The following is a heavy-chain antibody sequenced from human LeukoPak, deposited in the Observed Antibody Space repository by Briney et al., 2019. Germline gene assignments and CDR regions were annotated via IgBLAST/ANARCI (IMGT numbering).Heavy chain of an antibody. V-gene: IGHV1-18*01. J-gene: IGHJ6*02. D-gene: IGHD6-19*01. CDR1: GYTFTSYG. CDR3: ARDSSGWFPDCYYGMDV. CDR2: MSAYNGNT. Sequence: ASVKVSCKASGYTFTSYGISWVRQAPGQGLEWMGWMSAYNGNTNYAQRLQGRVTMTTDTSTSTAYMELRSLRSDDTAVYYCARDSSGWFPDCYYGMDVWGQGTTVTVSS.